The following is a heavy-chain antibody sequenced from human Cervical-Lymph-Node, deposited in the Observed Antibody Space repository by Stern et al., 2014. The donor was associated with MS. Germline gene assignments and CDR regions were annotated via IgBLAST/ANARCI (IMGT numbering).Heavy chain of an antibody. Sequence: QVQLQESGPGLVKPSETLSLTCTVSGGSVSSSSHYWSWIRQPPGRRLEWIGHINFSGSTNYNPSLKSRLTISLDTSKNLFSLELKAVTAADTAVFYCARDFGSLDHWGQGTLVTVSS. CDR1: GGSVSSSSHY. CDR3: ARDFGSLDH. D-gene: IGHD3-16*01. J-gene: IGHJ4*02. V-gene: IGHV4-61*01. CDR2: INFSGST.